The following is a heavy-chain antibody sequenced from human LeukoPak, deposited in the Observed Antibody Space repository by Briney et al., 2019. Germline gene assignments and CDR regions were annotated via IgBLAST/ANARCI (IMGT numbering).Heavy chain of an antibody. CDR1: GGSFSGYY. CDR2: INHSGST. D-gene: IGHD6-19*01. Sequence: SETLSLTCAVYGGSFSGYYWSWIRQPPGKGLEWIGEINHSGSTNYNPSLKSRVTISVDTSKNQFSLKLSSVTAADTAVYYCARGPSSGWYWFDPWGQGTLVTVSS. J-gene: IGHJ5*02. V-gene: IGHV4-34*01. CDR3: ARGPSSGWYWFDP.